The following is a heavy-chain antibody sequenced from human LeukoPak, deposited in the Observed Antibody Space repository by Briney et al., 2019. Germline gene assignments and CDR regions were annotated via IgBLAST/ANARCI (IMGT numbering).Heavy chain of an antibody. V-gene: IGHV3-30*02. J-gene: IGHJ3*02. CDR1: RFTFSSYG. CDR3: AKDHLVLHAIDI. Sequence: GGSLRLSCAASRFTFSSYGMRWVRQAPGKGLEWATFIRYDGGNKYYADSVKGRFTISRDNSKNTLYLQMNSLRPEDTAVYYCAKDHLVLHAIDIWGQGTMVTVSS. CDR2: IRYDGGNK. D-gene: IGHD1-26*01.